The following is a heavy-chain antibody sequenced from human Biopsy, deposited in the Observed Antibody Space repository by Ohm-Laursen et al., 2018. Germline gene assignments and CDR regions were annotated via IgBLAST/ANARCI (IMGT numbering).Heavy chain of an antibody. J-gene: IGHJ5*02. CDR2: IFNSANT. V-gene: IGHV4-31*01. D-gene: IGHD3-22*01. CDR3: ARGDYFDSNGYFWFDP. CDR1: GDSISSSTYY. Sequence: SQTLSLTCSVSGDSISSSTYYWGWIRQPPGKGLEWIGYIFNSANTYYNPSLKNLITISGDTSKNQFSLKLNSVTAADTAVYYCARGDYFDSNGYFWFDPWGQGTLVTVSS.